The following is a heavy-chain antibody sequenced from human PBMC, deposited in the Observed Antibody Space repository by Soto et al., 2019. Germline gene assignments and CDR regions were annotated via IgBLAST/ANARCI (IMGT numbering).Heavy chain of an antibody. CDR1: GGTFSSYT. Sequence: SVKVSCKASGGTFSSYTISWVRQAPGQGLEWMGRIIPILGIANYAQKFQGRVTISVDTSKNQFSLKLSSVTAADTAVYYCARESLKEATGDYWGQGTLVTVSS. V-gene: IGHV1-69*04. CDR2: IIPILGIA. J-gene: IGHJ4*02. CDR3: ARESLKEATGDY.